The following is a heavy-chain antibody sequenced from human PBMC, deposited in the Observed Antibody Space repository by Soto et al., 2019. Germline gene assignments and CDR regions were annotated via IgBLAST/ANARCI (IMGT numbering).Heavy chain of an antibody. CDR3: AGGGWGSSGSRPESEFDS. Sequence: PSETLSLTCTVSGYSIRNYYWSWIRQPPGKGLEWIGYIYYSGSTNYNPSLKSRVTMSGDTSKNQFSLKLNSVTAADTAVYYCAGGGWGSSGSRPESEFDSWGQGTLVTV. V-gene: IGHV4-59*01. CDR2: IYYSGST. CDR1: GYSIRNYY. J-gene: IGHJ4*02. D-gene: IGHD6-19*01.